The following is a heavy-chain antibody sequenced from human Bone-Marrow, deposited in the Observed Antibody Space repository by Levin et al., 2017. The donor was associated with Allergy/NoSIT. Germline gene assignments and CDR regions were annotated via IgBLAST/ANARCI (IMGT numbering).Heavy chain of an antibody. CDR3: AREEDWELQQKGMDV. V-gene: IGHV1-69*06. Sequence: ASVKVSCKTSGGTFTNYIVNWVRQAPGQGLEWMAEIIPLFDTKHYAQKFQGRVTITADKSTSTAYMELSGLTSEDTAVYYCAREEDWELQQKGMDVWGQGTTVIVSS. CDR1: GGTFTNYI. J-gene: IGHJ6*02. D-gene: IGHD1-7*01. CDR2: IIPLFDTK.